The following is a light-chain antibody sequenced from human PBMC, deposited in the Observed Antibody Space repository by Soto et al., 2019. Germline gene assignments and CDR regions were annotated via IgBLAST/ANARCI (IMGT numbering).Light chain of an antibody. Sequence: EIVLTQSPGTLSLSPGERATLSCRASQSVSSSYLAWYQQKPGQAPRLLIYGASSRAIGLPDRFSGSGSGTDFTLTISRLEPEDFAVYYCQQYGSSPLTFGGGTKVEIK. J-gene: IGKJ4*01. CDR3: QQYGSSPLT. CDR2: GAS. V-gene: IGKV3-20*01. CDR1: QSVSSSY.